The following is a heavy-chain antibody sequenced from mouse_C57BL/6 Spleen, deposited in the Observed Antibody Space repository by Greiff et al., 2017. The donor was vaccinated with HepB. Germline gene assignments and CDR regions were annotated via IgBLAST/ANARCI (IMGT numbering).Heavy chain of an antibody. CDR3: ALAANYYGSSYWYFDV. CDR1: GYAFSSSW. D-gene: IGHD1-1*01. Sequence: QVQLQQSGPELVKPGASVKLSCKASGYAFSSSWMNWVKQRPGKGLEWIGRIYPGDGDTNYNGKFKGKATLTADKSSSTAYMQLSSLTSEDSAVYFFALAANYYGSSYWYFDVWGKGTTVTVSS. J-gene: IGHJ1*03. CDR2: IYPGDGDT. V-gene: IGHV1-82*01.